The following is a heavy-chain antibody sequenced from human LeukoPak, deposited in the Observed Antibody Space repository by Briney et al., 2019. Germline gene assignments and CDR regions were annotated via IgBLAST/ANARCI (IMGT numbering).Heavy chain of an antibody. CDR3: ARDGAVAGTSDAFDI. V-gene: IGHV4-38-2*02. D-gene: IGHD6-19*01. Sequence: SETLSLTCAVSGYSISSGYYRGWIRPPPGKGLEWIGSIYHSGSTYYNPSLKSRVTISVDTSKNQFSLKLSSVTAADTAVYYCARDGAVAGTSDAFDIWGQGTTVTVSS. CDR1: GYSISSGYY. J-gene: IGHJ3*02. CDR2: IYHSGST.